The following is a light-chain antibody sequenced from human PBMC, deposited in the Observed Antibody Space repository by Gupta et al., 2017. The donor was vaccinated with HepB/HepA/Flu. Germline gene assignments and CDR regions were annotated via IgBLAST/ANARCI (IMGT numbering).Light chain of an antibody. CDR3: GTWDSSLSGLV. CDR1: SSNIGNNY. CDR2: EKN. J-gene: IGLJ2*01. Sequence: QYVLTQPPSVSAAPGQKVTISCSGSSSNIGNNYVSWYQQLPGTAPKVLISEKNKRPSGIPDRFSASKSGTSATLGITGLQAADEADYYCGTWDSSLSGLVFGGGTKLTVL. V-gene: IGLV1-51*02.